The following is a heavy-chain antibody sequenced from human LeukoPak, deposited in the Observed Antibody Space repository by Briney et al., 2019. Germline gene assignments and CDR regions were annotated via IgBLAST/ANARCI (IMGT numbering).Heavy chain of an antibody. J-gene: IGHJ4*02. CDR1: GGTFSSYA. CDR2: IIPIFGTA. V-gene: IGHV1-69*05. D-gene: IGHD6-6*01. CDR3: ATQSIAAYPLDY. Sequence: SAKVSCKASGGTFSSYAISWVRQAPGQGLEWMGGIIPIFGTANYAQKFQGRVTITTDESTSTAYMELSSLRSEDTAVYYCATQSIAAYPLDYWGQGTLVTVSS.